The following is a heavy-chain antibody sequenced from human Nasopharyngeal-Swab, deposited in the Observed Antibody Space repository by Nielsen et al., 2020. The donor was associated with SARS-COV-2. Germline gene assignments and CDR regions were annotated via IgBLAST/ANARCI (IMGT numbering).Heavy chain of an antibody. Sequence: LVKVSCKASGYTFTSYGISWVRQAPGQGLEWMGWISAYNGNTNYAQKLQGRVTMTTDTSTSTAYMELRSLRSDDTAVYYRARDDYYGDYRAYWGHGTLVTVSS. CDR1: GYTFTSYG. CDR3: ARDDYYGDYRAY. CDR2: ISAYNGNT. J-gene: IGHJ4*01. D-gene: IGHD4-17*01. V-gene: IGHV1-18*01.